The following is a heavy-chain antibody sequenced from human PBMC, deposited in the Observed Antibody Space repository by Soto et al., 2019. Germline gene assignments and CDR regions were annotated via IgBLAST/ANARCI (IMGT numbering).Heavy chain of an antibody. D-gene: IGHD3-3*01. V-gene: IGHV1-58*01. CDR2: IVGGSGST. CDR3: AADWSNRPFDF. CDR1: GFTLTSAD. J-gene: IGHJ4*02. Sequence: QMQLVQSGPEVKKPGTSVKVSCKASGFTLTSADVQWVRQTRGQRLEWIGWIVGGSGSTNYAQQFQGRLAITRDMSTSTVYMELSSLRSEDTAAYYCAADWSNRPFDFWGQGTLVTVSS.